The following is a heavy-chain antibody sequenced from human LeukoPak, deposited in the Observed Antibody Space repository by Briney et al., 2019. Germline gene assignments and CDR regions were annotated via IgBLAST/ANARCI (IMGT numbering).Heavy chain of an antibody. V-gene: IGHV1-8*01. CDR2: MNPNSGNT. D-gene: IGHD6-19*01. CDR1: GYTFTSYD. J-gene: IGHJ6*03. Sequence: ASVTVSCKASGYTFTSYDINWVRQATGQGLEWMGWMNPNSGNTGYTQKFQGRVTMTRNTSISTAYMELSSLRSEDTAVYYCARGPYSSGSYYYYYYYMDVWGKGTTVTISS. CDR3: ARGPYSSGSYYYYYYYMDV.